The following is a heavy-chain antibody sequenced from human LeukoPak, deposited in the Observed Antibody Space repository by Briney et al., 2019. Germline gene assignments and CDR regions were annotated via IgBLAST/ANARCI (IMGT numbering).Heavy chain of an antibody. CDR3: ARGDYYDSSGLDY. CDR1: GGSISSGGYY. D-gene: IGHD3-22*01. CDR2: IYYSVST. Sequence: PSETLSLTCTVSGGSISSGGYYWSWIRQHPGKGLEWIGYIYYSVSTYYNPSLKSRVTISVDTSKNQFSLKLSSVTAADTAVYYCARGDYYDSSGLDYWGQGTLVPVSS. J-gene: IGHJ4*02. V-gene: IGHV4-31*03.